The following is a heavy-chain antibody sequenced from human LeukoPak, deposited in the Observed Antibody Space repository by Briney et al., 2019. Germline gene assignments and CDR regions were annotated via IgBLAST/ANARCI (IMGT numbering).Heavy chain of an antibody. CDR1: GFTFSSHG. CDR2: IWHDGSNK. J-gene: IGHJ3*02. V-gene: IGHV3-33*01. Sequence: GGSLRLSCAASGFTFSSHGMPWVRQAPGKGLEWVANIWHDGSNKYYADSVRGRFTISRDNSKNTLYLQMNSLRAEDTSLYYCARDPTEDDAFDIWGQGTMVTVSS. CDR3: ARDPTEDDAFDI.